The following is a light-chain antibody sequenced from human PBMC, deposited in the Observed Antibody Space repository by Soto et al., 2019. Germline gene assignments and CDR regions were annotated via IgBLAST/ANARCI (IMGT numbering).Light chain of an antibody. CDR2: EVN. J-gene: IGLJ3*02. Sequence: QSALTQPPSASGSPGQSVTISCTGTSSDVGGYNYVSWYQQHPGKAPKLMIYEVNKRPSGVPDRFSGSKSGNTASLTVSGLQAEDEAYYYCNSYADTNNWVFGGGTKVTVL. V-gene: IGLV2-8*01. CDR3: NSYADTNNWV. CDR1: SSDVGGYNY.